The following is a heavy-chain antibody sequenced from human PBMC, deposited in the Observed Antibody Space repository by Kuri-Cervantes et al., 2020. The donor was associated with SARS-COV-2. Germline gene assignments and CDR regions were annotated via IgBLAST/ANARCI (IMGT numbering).Heavy chain of an antibody. Sequence: GESLKISCIGSGFTFSRYSMHWVRQAPGKGLEFVSAIGANYDIYYEESVRGRFTISRDNSKNTLYLQMNSLRAEDTAVYYCAKDQGAWELRFDYWGQGTLVTVSS. CDR2: IGANYDI. J-gene: IGHJ4*02. CDR1: GFTFSRYS. CDR3: AKDQGAWELRFDY. V-gene: IGHV3-64*02. D-gene: IGHD1-26*01.